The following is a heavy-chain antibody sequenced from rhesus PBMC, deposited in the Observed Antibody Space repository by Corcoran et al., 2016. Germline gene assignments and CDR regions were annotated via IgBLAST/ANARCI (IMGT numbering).Heavy chain of an antibody. CDR2: ISGSSGST. CDR3: ARLPLWTGYYTADY. CDR1: GGSVSSSNW. V-gene: IGHV4-65*01. J-gene: IGHJ4*01. Sequence: QVQLQESGPGLVKPSETLSLTCAVAGGSVSSSNWWSWIRQPPGKGLEWIGYISGSSGSTYYNPSLKSRVTISTDPSKNQFSLKLSSVTAADPAVYYCARLPLWTGYYTADYWGQGVLVTVSS. D-gene: IGHD3-3*01.